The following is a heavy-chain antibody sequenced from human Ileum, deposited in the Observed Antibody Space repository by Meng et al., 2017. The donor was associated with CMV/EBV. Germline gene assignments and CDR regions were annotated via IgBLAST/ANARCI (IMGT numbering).Heavy chain of an antibody. Sequence: SETLSLTCAVYGGSFSGYYWSWIRQPPGKGLEWIGEINHSGSTNYNPSLKSRVTISVDTYKNQFSLKLSSVTAADTAVYYCARGLKRYCSSTSCPKDWFDPWGEGTLVTVSS. D-gene: IGHD2-2*01. CDR2: INHSGST. J-gene: IGHJ5*02. V-gene: IGHV4-34*01. CDR1: GGSFSGYY. CDR3: ARGLKRYCSSTSCPKDWFDP.